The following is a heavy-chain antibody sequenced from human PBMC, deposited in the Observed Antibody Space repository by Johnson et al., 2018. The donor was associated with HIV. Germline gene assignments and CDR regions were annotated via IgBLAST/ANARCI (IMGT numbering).Heavy chain of an antibody. CDR2: INWNGGNT. Sequence: VHLVESGGGVVRPGGSLRLSCAASGFTFNDYAMSWVRLAPGKGLEWVSGINWNGGNTGYADSVKGRFTISRENAKNTLYLQMNSLRAEDTAVYYCASVRVSNYDILTGYPLNAFDIWCQGTMVTVSS. D-gene: IGHD3-9*01. CDR1: GFTFNDYA. CDR3: ASVRVSNYDILTGYPLNAFDI. V-gene: IGHV3-20*04. J-gene: IGHJ3*02.